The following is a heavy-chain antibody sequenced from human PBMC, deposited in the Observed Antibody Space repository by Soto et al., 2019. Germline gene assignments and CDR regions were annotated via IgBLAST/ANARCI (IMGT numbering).Heavy chain of an antibody. Sequence: PGGSLRLSCAASGFTFGNYWMRWVRQAPGKGLVWVSRINSGTKTYYADSVKGRFTISGDNSKNTLYLQMNSLRAEDTAVYYCAKPPGLLFDYWGQGTLVTVSS. CDR1: GFTFGNYW. CDR3: AKPPGLLFDY. CDR2: INSGTKT. D-gene: IGHD3-22*01. J-gene: IGHJ4*02. V-gene: IGHV3-23*01.